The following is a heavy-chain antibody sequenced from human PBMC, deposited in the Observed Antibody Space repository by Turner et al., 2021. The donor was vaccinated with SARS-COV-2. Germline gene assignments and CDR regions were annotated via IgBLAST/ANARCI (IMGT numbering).Heavy chain of an antibody. Sequence: SAYTFSSYAMHLVRQAPGKGLEWLAVRASDGCNKYFAFSGKRRHTIYRSDWSSDVCSSVLIISDETIRGLRAENTAVYYCARDIVVYGMDVWGQGTTVTVSS. J-gene: IGHJ6*02. CDR2: RASDGCNK. CDR3: ENTAVYYCARDIVVYGMDV. CDR1: AYTFSSYA. D-gene: IGHD6-19*01. V-gene: IGHV3-30-3*01.